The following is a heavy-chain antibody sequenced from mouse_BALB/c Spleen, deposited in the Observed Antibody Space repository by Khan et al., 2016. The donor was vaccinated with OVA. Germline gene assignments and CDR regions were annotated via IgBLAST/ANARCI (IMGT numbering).Heavy chain of an antibody. CDR2: IWSAGST. CDR3: ARRGYDYGRGALFAY. CDR1: GFSLTNYS. D-gene: IGHD2-4*01. Sequence: QVQLKESGPGLVQPSQSLSITCTVSGFSLTNYSVHWVRQSPGKGLEWLGVIWSAGSTDYNAAFISRLTIRKDNSRSQVFFKLNSLQTNDTAIYXCARRGYDYGRGALFAYWGQGTLVTVSA. J-gene: IGHJ3*01. V-gene: IGHV2-2*02.